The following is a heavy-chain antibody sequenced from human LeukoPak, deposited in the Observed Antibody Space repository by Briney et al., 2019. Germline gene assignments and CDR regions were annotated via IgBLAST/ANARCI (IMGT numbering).Heavy chain of an antibody. CDR2: ISGSGGST. D-gene: IGHD3-10*01. J-gene: IGHJ4*02. Sequence: GGSLRLSCAASGFTFSSYAMSWVRQAPGKGLEWVSAISGSGGSTYYADSVKGRFTISRDNSKNTLYLQMNSLRAEDTAVYYCAKASPDYYSTATSPVDYWGQGTLVTVSS. CDR3: AKASPDYYSTATSPVDY. CDR1: GFTFSSYA. V-gene: IGHV3-23*01.